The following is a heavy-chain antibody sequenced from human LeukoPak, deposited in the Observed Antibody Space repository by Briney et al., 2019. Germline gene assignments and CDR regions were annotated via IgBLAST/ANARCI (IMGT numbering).Heavy chain of an antibody. CDR3: AKDGLYGSGNMDV. CDR2: IRYDGSNK. CDR1: GFTFSSYG. Sequence: PGGSLRLSCAASGFTFSSYGMHWVCQAPGKGLEWVAVIRYDGSNKYYADSVKGRFTISRDNSKNTLYLQMNSLRAEDTAVYYCAKDGLYGSGNMDVWGKGTTVTVSS. J-gene: IGHJ6*03. D-gene: IGHD3-10*01. V-gene: IGHV3-33*06.